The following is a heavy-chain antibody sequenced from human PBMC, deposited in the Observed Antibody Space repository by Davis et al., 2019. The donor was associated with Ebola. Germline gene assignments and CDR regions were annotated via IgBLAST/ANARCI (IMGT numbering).Heavy chain of an antibody. D-gene: IGHD6-19*01. CDR2: ISYDGSNK. CDR1: GFTFSSYA. CDR3: AKDKVAGPLFDY. V-gene: IGHV3-30*04. J-gene: IGHJ4*02. Sequence: GESLKISCAASGFTFSSYAMHWVRQAPGKGLEWVAVISYDGSNKYYADSVKGRFTISRDNSKNTLYLQMNSLRAEDTAVYYCAKDKVAGPLFDYWGQGTLVTVSS.